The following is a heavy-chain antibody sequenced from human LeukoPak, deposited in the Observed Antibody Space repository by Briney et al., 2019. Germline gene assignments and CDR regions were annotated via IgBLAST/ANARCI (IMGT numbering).Heavy chain of an antibody. J-gene: IGHJ4*02. CDR2: INPSGGST. V-gene: IGHV1-46*01. CDR3: ARAGRLGGFDY. D-gene: IGHD3-10*01. Sequence: ASVKVSCKGSGYTFTYYYIHWVRQAPGQGLEWMGIINPSGGSTSNIQKFQGRVAITRDTSTSTVYMELSSLRSEDTAVYNCARAGRLGGFDYWGQGTLVTVSS. CDR1: GYTFTYYY.